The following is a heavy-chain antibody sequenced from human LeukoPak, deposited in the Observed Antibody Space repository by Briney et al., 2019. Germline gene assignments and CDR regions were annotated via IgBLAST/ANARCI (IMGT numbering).Heavy chain of an antibody. D-gene: IGHD5-18*01. J-gene: IGHJ3*02. Sequence: GGSLRLSCAASGFTFSSYWMSWVRQAPGKGLEWVSSISSSSGHIYYADSVKGRFTISRDNAKNSLYLQMNSLRAEDTAVYYCARDPRGGYRKDDAFDIWGQGTMVTVSS. CDR3: ARDPRGGYRKDDAFDI. CDR2: ISSSSGHI. CDR1: GFTFSSYW. V-gene: IGHV3-21*01.